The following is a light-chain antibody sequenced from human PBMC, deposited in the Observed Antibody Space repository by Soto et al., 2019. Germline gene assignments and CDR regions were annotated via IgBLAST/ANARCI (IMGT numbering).Light chain of an antibody. V-gene: IGKV3D-15*01. CDR3: QKYYHCGLS. J-gene: IGKJ4*01. CDR2: ASS. Sequence: VMTQSPANLSVSPGEGVTLFCRASQNVASNIAWYQVKPAQPPRLLIYASSTRATGIPATFSGSGSGTQFSLTISRLQSEDSAVYYCQKYYHCGLSFGGGTKVEI. CDR1: QNVASN.